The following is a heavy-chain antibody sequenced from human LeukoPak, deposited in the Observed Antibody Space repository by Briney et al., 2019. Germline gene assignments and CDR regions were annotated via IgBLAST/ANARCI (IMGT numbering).Heavy chain of an antibody. CDR1: GFTFSSYA. CDR2: ISYDGSNK. V-gene: IGHV3-30*04. J-gene: IGHJ5*02. D-gene: IGHD3-3*01. CDR3: ARSMHDFQGGNWFDP. Sequence: PGRSLRLSCAASGFTFSSYAMHWVRQAPGKGLEWVAFISYDGSNKYYADSVKGRFTISRDNSKNTLYLQMNSLRAEDTAVYYCARSMHDFQGGNWFDPWGQGTLVTVSS.